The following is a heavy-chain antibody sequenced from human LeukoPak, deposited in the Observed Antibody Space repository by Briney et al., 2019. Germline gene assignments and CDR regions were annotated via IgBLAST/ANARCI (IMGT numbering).Heavy chain of an antibody. V-gene: IGHV1-69*13. CDR3: ARDQLGSGWYYYYYGMDV. D-gene: IGHD6-19*01. Sequence: ASVKVSCKASGGTFSSYAISWVRQAPGQGLEWMGGIIPIFGTANYAQKFQGRVTITADGSTSTAYMELRSLRSDDTAVYYCARDQLGSGWYYYYYGMDVWGQGTTVTVSS. CDR1: GGTFSSYA. J-gene: IGHJ6*02. CDR2: IIPIFGTA.